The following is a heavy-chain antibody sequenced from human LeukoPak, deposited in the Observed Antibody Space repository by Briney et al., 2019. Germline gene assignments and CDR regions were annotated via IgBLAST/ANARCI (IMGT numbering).Heavy chain of an antibody. V-gene: IGHV3-21*01. J-gene: IGHJ4*02. CDR2: ISSSSSYI. Sequence: PGGSLRLSCAASGFTFSSYSMNWVRQAPGKGLEWVSSISSSSSYIYYADSVKGRFTISRDNAKNSLYLQMNSLRAEDTAVYYCARGSYDILTGYYQYYSDYWGQGTLVTVSS. CDR1: GFTFSSYS. D-gene: IGHD3-9*01. CDR3: ARGSYDILTGYYQYYSDY.